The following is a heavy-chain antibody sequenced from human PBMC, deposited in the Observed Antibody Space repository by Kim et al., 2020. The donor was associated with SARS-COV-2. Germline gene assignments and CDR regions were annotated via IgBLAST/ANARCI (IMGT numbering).Heavy chain of an antibody. D-gene: IGHD5-12*01. CDR3: ARTDCGFPYNWFDP. J-gene: IGHJ5*02. CDR1: GFSLSTSGMC. V-gene: IGHV2-70*11. CDR2: IDWDDDK. Sequence: SGPTLVNPTQTLTLTCTFSGFSLSTSGMCVSWIRQPPGKALEWLARIDWDDDKYYSTSLKTRLTISKDTSKNQVVLTMTNMDPVDTATYYCARTDCGFPYNWFDPWGQGTLVTVSS.